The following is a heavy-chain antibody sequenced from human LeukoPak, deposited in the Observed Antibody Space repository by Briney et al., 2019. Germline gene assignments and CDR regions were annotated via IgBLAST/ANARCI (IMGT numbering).Heavy chain of an antibody. CDR2: ISYDGTYK. V-gene: IGHV3-30*18. D-gene: IGHD5-18*01. CDR3: AKDQRGFSYGYSYLFDP. CDR1: GFTFSSYD. J-gene: IGHJ5*02. Sequence: GGSLRLSCAASGFTFSSYDMHWVRQAPGKGLAWVAFISYDGTYKFHADSVKGRFTISRDNSNNTLYLQMNGLRPDDTAVYYCAKDQRGFSYGYSYLFDPRGQGTLVTVSS.